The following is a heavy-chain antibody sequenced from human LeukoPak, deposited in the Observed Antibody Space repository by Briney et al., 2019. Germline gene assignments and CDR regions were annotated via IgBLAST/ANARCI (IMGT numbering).Heavy chain of an antibody. CDR3: ARVDRSGSYYYY. D-gene: IGHD3-10*01. CDR1: GGSISSGGYY. CDR2: IYYSGST. Sequence: SETLSLTCTVPGGSISSGGYYWSWIRQHPGKGLEWIGYIYYSGSTYYNPSLKSRVTISVDTSKNQFSLKLSSVTAADTAVYYCARVDRSGSYYYYWGQGTLVTVSS. V-gene: IGHV4-31*03. J-gene: IGHJ4*02.